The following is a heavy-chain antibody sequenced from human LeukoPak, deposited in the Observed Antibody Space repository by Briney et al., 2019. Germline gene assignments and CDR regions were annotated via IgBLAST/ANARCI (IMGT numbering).Heavy chain of an antibody. J-gene: IGHJ6*03. CDR3: ARVLARRYQSKYRNVDLYYYYYMDV. CDR1: GYTFTSYY. CDR2: MNPNSGGT. V-gene: IGHV1-2*02. Sequence: ASVKVSCKASGYTFTSYYMHWVRQAPGQGLEWMGWMNPNSGGTNYAQKFQGRVTMTRDTSISTAYMELRSLRSDDTAVYYCARVLARRYQSKYRNVDLYYYYYMDVWGKGTTVTISS. D-gene: IGHD2/OR15-2a*01.